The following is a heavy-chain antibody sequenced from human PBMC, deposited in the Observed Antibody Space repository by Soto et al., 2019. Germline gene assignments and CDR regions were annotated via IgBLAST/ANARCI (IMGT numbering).Heavy chain of an antibody. J-gene: IGHJ5*02. V-gene: IGHV3-48*03. CDR3: ARVGSLYSWYPNWFDP. D-gene: IGHD6-13*01. CDR2: ISSSGSTI. CDR1: GFTFSSYE. Sequence: PVGSLRLSCAASGFTFSSYEMNWVRQAPGKGLEWVSYISSSGSTIYYADSVKGRFTISRDNAKNSLYLQMNSLRAEDTAVYYCARVGSLYSWYPNWFDPWGQGTLVTVSS.